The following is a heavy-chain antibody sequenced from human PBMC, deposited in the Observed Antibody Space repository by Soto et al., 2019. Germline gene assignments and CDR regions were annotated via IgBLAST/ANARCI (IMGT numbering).Heavy chain of an antibody. D-gene: IGHD6-19*01. CDR3: AHSPPYNSAWAY. J-gene: IGHJ4*02. V-gene: IGHV2-5*01. CDR2: IYWNDDK. CDR1: GFSFSTSSVG. Sequence: GSGPTLVNPTQTLTLTCTFSGFSFSTSSVGVGWIRQPPGKALEWLATIYWNDDKRYSPSLKSRLTISKDTSQVVLTMTNVDPVDTATYYCAHSPPYNSAWAYWGQGTLVTVSS.